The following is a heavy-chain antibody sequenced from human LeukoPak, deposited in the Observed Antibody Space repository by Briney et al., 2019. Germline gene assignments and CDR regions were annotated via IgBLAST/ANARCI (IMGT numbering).Heavy chain of an antibody. Sequence: GGSLSLSCAASGFSFSTTWMHWVRQPPGQGLVWVARITSDGTSISYAESVKGRFTISRDNAKNSLYLQMNSLRAEDTAVYYCARVSPNTVTTLQYFDYWGQGTLVTVSS. CDR1: GFSFSTTW. CDR3: ARVSPNTVTTLQYFDY. CDR2: ITSDGTSI. J-gene: IGHJ4*02. V-gene: IGHV3-74*03. D-gene: IGHD4-17*01.